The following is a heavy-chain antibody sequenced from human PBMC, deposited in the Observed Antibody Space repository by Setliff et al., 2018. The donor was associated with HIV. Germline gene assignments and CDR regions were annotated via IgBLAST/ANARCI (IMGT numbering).Heavy chain of an antibody. CDR1: GGSIRSGSYY. J-gene: IGHJ3*02. CDR2: IYYSGST. D-gene: IGHD6-19*01. Sequence: PSETLSLTCTVAGGSIRSGSYYWSWIRQHPGKGLEWIGYIYYSGSTYYNPSLKSRVTISLDTSKKQFSLKLSSVTAADTAVYYCSRSVGYGSGWYLTHGAFDIWGQGTMVTVSS. CDR3: SRSVGYGSGWYLTHGAFDI. V-gene: IGHV4-31*03.